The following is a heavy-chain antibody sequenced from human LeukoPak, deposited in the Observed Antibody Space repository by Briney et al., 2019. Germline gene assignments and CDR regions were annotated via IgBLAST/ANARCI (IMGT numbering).Heavy chain of an antibody. CDR2: IYHGGTT. CDR1: GGSISGSDW. CDR3: ARVWGRCFDP. D-gene: IGHD3-16*01. V-gene: IGHV4-4*02. J-gene: IGHJ5*02. Sequence: PSGTPSLTCAVSGGSISGSDWWSWVRQPPGKGLEWIGEIYHGGTTNYNPSLKSRLTISVDKSKNQFSLNLSSVTAADTAVYYCARVWGRCFDPWGQGTLVTVSS.